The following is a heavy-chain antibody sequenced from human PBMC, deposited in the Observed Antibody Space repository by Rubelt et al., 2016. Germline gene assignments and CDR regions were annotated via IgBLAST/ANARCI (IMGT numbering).Heavy chain of an antibody. CDR2: INPSDGRT. V-gene: IGHV1-46*04. D-gene: IGHD3-10*01. J-gene: IGHJ3*02. CDR3: AMYYYAGSVAFDI. Sequence: GQGFEWMGKINPSDGRTTFAQRLQGRVTMTRDTFMSTVYMELSSLRSEDTAVYYCAMYYYAGSVAFDIWGQGTMVTVSS.